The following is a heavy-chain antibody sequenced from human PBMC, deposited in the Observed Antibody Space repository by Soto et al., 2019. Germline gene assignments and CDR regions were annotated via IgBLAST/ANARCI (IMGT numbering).Heavy chain of an antibody. D-gene: IGHD3-3*01. CDR3: ARHLSEDYDFWSGLRWYYYYGMDV. J-gene: IGHJ6*02. Sequence: PPATLSLTSALSGYSIISGYYLVWFRQPPGKGLDLIGIIYHSGSSYYNPSLKSRVTISVDTPKNHFSLKLSSVTAADTAVYYCARHLSEDYDFWSGLRWYYYYGMDVWGQGTTVTVSS. CDR1: GYSIISGYY. V-gene: IGHV4-38-2*01. CDR2: IYHSGSS.